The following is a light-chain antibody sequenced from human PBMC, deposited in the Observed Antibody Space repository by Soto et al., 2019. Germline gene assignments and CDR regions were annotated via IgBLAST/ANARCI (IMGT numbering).Light chain of an antibody. CDR3: QQYGSSPWT. CDR2: DAS. V-gene: IGKV3-20*01. J-gene: IGKJ1*01. Sequence: EIVLTQSPGTLSLSPGERATLSCRASQSVSSNYLAWYQQKPGQAPRLLIYDASSRATGIPDRFSGSGSETDFTLTISRLEPEEFAVYYCQQYGSSPWTFGQGTKVDIK. CDR1: QSVSSNY.